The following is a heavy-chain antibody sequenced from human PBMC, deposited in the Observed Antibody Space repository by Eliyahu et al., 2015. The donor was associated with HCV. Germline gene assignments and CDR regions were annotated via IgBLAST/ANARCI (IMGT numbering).Heavy chain of an antibody. CDR2: IHYSGST. D-gene: IGHD6-19*01. CDR3: ASGGGGIAVTGTGGWFDP. J-gene: IGHJ5*02. Sequence: QVQLQESGPGLVKPSETLSLTCTVXGXSXTTYYWXWLRQPPGKGLEXIGYIHYSGSTNYNPSLKSRVTISIDTSKNQFSLNLTSVTAADTAMYYCASGGGGIAVTGTGGWFDPWGQGTLVTVSS. CDR1: GXSXTTYY. V-gene: IGHV4-59*01.